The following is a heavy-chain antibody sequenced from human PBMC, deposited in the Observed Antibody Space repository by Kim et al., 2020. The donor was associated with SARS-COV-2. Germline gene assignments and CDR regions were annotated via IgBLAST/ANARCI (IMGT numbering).Heavy chain of an antibody. CDR3: AGNKYGYYFDY. CDR2: MYSGGNT. D-gene: IGHD1-1*01. CDR1: GFTVSSNY. J-gene: IGHJ4*02. V-gene: IGHV3-53*01. Sequence: GGSLRLSCAASGFTVSSNYMTWVRQAPGKGLEWVSLMYSGGNTYYADSVKGRFTISRDNSKNTLYLQMNSLRAEDTAVYYCAGNKYGYYFDYWGQGTLVTVSS.